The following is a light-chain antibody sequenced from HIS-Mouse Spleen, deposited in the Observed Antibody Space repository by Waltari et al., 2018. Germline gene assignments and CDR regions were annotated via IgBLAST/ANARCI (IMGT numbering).Light chain of an antibody. CDR3: QVWDSSTAV. CDR1: NIGSKN. CDR2: RDS. J-gene: IGLJ1*01. Sequence: SYELTQPLSVSVALGQTARITCGGNNIGSKNVHWYQQKPGQAPVLVIYRDSNRPSGIPERCSGSNSGNTATLTISRAQAGDEADYYCQVWDSSTAVFGTGTKVTVL. V-gene: IGLV3-9*01.